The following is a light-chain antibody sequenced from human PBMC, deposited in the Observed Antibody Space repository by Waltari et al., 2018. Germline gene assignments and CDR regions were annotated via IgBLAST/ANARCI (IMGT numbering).Light chain of an antibody. CDR1: QNVYTN. J-gene: IGKJ1*01. CDR3: QQYMNWPRT. V-gene: IGKV3-15*01. CDR2: GAS. Sequence: EIVMTQSPATLSVSPGERANLSCRASQNVYTNLAWYQQKPGQAPRLLIYGASTRATDIPARFSGSGSGTEFTLTISSLESEDFAIFYCQQYMNWPRTFGQGTKVEIK.